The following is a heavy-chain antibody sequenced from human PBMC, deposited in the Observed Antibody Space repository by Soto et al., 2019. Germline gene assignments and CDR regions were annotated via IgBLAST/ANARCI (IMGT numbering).Heavy chain of an antibody. J-gene: IGHJ6*02. V-gene: IGHV3-13*05. Sequence: EVQLVESGGGLVQPGGSLRLSCEASGFTFRNYDMHWVRQGTGKGLEWVSGISAAGDPDYADSVEGRFTISRENAQNSFFLQMNSLRVGDTAVYYCARPDRDFYGPDAWGQGTTVIVSS. CDR2: ISAAGDP. CDR1: GFTFRNYD. CDR3: ARPDRDFYGPDA.